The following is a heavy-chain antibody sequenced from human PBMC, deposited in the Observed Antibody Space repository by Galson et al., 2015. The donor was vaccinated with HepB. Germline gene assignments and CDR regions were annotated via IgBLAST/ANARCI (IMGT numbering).Heavy chain of an antibody. CDR2: IYPGDSDT. J-gene: IGHJ5*02. CDR3: ARRVLGYCSGGSCYADWFDP. D-gene: IGHD2-15*01. CDR1: GYSYTSYW. Sequence: SGAEVKKPGESLKISCKGSGYSYTSYWIGWVHQMPGKGLEWMGIIYPGDSDTRYSPSFQGQVTISADKSISTAYLQWSSLKASDTAMYYCARRVLGYCSGGSCYADWFDPWGQGTLVTVSS. V-gene: IGHV5-51*07.